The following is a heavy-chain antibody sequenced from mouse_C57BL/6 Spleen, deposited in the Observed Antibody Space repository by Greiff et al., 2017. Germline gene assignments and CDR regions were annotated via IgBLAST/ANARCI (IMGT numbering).Heavy chain of an antibody. D-gene: IGHD1-1*01. CDR2: INPNNGGT. V-gene: IGHV1-18*01. CDR1: GYTFTDYN. CDR3: ARGGIRSYYYGSSSSFDY. Sequence: VQLQQSGPELVKPGASVKIPCKASGYTFTDYNMDWVKQSHGKSLEWIGDINPNNGGTIYNQKFKGKATLTVDKSSSTAYMELRSLTSEDTAVYYCARGGIRSYYYGSSSSFDYWGQGTTLTVSS. J-gene: IGHJ2*01.